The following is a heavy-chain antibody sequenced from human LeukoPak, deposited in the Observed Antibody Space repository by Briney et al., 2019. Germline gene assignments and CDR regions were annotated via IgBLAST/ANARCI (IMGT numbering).Heavy chain of an antibody. D-gene: IGHD3-9*01. CDR2: ISAYNGNT. Sequence: ASAKVSCKASGYTFTSYGISWVRQAPGQGLEWMGWISAYNGNTNYAQKLQGRVTMTTDTSTSTAYMELRSLRSDDTAVYYCARDHYYDILTGYDNYFDYWGQGTLVTVSS. J-gene: IGHJ4*02. CDR3: ARDHYYDILTGYDNYFDY. V-gene: IGHV1-18*01. CDR1: GYTFTSYG.